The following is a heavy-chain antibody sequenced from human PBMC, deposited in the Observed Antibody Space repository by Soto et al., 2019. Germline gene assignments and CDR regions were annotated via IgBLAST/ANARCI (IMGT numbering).Heavy chain of an antibody. D-gene: IGHD2-2*02. J-gene: IGHJ6*02. CDR2: IIPIFGTA. CDR1: GGTFSSYA. CDR3: AREVVTAAIHGGGRVYYYGMDV. V-gene: IGHV1-69*13. Sequence: SVKVSCKXSGGTFSSYAISWVRQAPGQGVEWMGGIIPIFGTANYAQKFQGRVTITADESTSTAYMELSSLRSEDTAVYYCAREVVTAAIHGGGRVYYYGMDVWGQGTTVTVSS.